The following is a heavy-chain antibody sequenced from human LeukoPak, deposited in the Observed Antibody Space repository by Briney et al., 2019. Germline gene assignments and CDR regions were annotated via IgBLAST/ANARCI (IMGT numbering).Heavy chain of an antibody. Sequence: GASVTVSCKASGYTFTGYYMHWVRQAPGQGLEWMGRINPNSGGTNYEQKIQGRVTMTRDTSISTAYMELSRLRSDDTAVYYCASLYGDYDNWGQGTLVTVSS. CDR2: INPNSGGT. CDR1: GYTFTGYY. CDR3: ASLYGDYDN. D-gene: IGHD4-17*01. V-gene: IGHV1-2*06. J-gene: IGHJ4*02.